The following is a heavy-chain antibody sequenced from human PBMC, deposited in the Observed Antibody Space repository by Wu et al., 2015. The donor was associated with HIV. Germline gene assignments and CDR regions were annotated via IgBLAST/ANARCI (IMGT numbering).Heavy chain of an antibody. CDR2: IIPLYGKG. Sequence: QVHLVQSGAEVKKPRSSVKVSCKASGDTFSTSAFTWVRQTPGQGLQWMGGIIPLYGKGNYARRFQDKVTITADESTNTVYMELRSLKSGDTAIYYCGTGEEEAAALEYWGQGTLVIVS. D-gene: IGHD2-2*01. V-gene: IGHV1-69*12. CDR3: GTGEEEAAALEY. J-gene: IGHJ4*02. CDR1: GDTFSTSA.